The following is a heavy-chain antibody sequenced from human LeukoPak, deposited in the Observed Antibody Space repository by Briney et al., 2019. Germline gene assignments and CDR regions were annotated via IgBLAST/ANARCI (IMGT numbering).Heavy chain of an antibody. Sequence: GGSLRLSCAASGFTFSSYAMSWVRQAPGKGLEWVSTIYGSGATTFYADSVKGRFTISRDNSKNTLYLQMNSLRAEDTAVYYCAKGSMYSSASQFDSWGQGALVTVSS. CDR2: IYGSGATT. V-gene: IGHV3-23*01. CDR3: AKGSMYSSASQFDS. CDR1: GFTFSSYA. D-gene: IGHD3-22*01. J-gene: IGHJ4*02.